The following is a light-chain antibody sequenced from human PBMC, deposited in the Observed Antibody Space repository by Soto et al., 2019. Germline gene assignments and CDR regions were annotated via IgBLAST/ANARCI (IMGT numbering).Light chain of an antibody. CDR1: QSISTW. J-gene: IGKJ1*01. V-gene: IGKV1-5*01. Sequence: DIQMTQSPSTLSASVGDRVVITCRASQSISTWLAWYQQKPGKAPTLLISDASNLQSGVPSRFSGSGSGTEFTLTSSSLQPDGFSTYYCHQYDSYPWTFGQGTKVEIK. CDR3: HQYDSYPWT. CDR2: DAS.